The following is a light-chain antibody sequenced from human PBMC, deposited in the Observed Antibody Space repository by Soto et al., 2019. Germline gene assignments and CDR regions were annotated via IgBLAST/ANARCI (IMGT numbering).Light chain of an antibody. V-gene: IGKV1-27*01. CDR3: QKYNGAPQT. CDR2: TAS. CDR1: QGISNY. J-gene: IGKJ1*01. Sequence: DIQMTQSPSSLSASVGDRVTITCRASQGISNYLAWYQQKPGKVPKLLIYTASTLQSGVPSRFSGSGSWTDFALTISSLQPEDVATYYCQKYNGAPQTFGQGTKVEIK.